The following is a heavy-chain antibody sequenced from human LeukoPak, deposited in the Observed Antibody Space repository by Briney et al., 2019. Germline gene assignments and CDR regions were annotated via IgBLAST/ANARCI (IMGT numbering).Heavy chain of an antibody. CDR1: GFTFSIFG. J-gene: IGHJ1*01. CDR3: ARGLDLGYFQR. D-gene: IGHD4-11*01. CDR2: IWSDGSNK. V-gene: IGHV3-33*08. Sequence: PGGSLRLSCTASGFTFSIFGMHWVRQAPGKGLEWVAVIWSDGSNKYYTDSVKGRFTISRDNPKNTLYLQMNSLRVEDTAVYHCARGLDLGYFQRWGQGTLVTVSS.